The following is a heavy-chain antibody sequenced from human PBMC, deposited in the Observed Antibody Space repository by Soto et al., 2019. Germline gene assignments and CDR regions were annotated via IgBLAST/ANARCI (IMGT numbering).Heavy chain of an antibody. CDR2: ISYNGYT. CDR3: ARHLIDP. Sequence: SETLSLTCTVSGGSITSGDYYWVWIRQAPEKGLEWIGTISYNGYTYYNPSLSSRVTIFVDTSKSQFSLNLRSVTASDTAVYYCARHLIDPWGQGTLVTVSS. V-gene: IGHV4-39*01. J-gene: IGHJ5*02. CDR1: GGSITSGDYY.